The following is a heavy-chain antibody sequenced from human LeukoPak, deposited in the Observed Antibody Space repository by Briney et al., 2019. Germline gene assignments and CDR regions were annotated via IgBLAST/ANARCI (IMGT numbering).Heavy chain of an antibody. J-gene: IGHJ3*02. CDR3: AKVWYSGSDDVFDI. CDR1: GFTFSSYG. CDR2: ISYDGSNK. Sequence: PGRSLRLSCAASGFTFSSYGMHWVRQAPGKGLEWVAVISYDGSNKYYADSVKGRFTISRDNSKNTLYLQMNSLRAEDTAVYYCAKVWYSGSDDVFDIWGQGTMVTVSS. V-gene: IGHV3-30*18. D-gene: IGHD5-12*01.